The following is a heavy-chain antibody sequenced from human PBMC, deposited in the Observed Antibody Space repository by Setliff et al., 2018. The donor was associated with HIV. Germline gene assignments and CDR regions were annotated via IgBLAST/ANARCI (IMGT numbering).Heavy chain of an antibody. CDR3: AGSCIYYYYYMDV. CDR2: IYPGDSDT. D-gene: IGHD2-8*01. V-gene: IGHV5-51*01. Sequence: PGESLKISCEASGYSFTNYWIGWVRQMPGKGLEWMGIIYPGDSDTRYSPSFQGQVTISADKSISTAYLQWSSLKASDTAMYYCAGSCIYYYYYMDVWGKGTTVTVSS. CDR1: GYSFTNYW. J-gene: IGHJ6*03.